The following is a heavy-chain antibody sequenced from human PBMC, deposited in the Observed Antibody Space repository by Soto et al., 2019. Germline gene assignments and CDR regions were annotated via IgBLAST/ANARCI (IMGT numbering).Heavy chain of an antibody. V-gene: IGHV3-9*01. D-gene: IGHD4-17*01. CDR1: GFTFDDYA. Sequence: GGSLRLSCAASGFTFDDYAMHWVRQAPGKGLEWVSGINWNSGSTGYADTVKGRFTISRDNAKNSLYLQMNSLRAEDTVFYYCAKDEDGDYANYYYYMDVWGKGTTVTVSS. CDR2: INWNSGST. J-gene: IGHJ6*03. CDR3: AKDEDGDYANYYYYMDV.